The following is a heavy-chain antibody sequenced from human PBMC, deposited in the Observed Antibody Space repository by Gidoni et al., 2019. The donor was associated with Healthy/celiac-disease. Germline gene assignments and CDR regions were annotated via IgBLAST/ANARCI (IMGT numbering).Heavy chain of an antibody. D-gene: IGHD7-27*01. J-gene: IGHJ4*02. CDR1: GGSISSYY. Sequence: QVQLQESGPVLVKPPETLSLTCTVSGGSISSYYWSWIRQPPGKGLEWLGYIYYSGSTNYNPSHKSRVTISVDTAKSQFSLKLSSVTAADTAVYYCARATESVGDWGNFDYWGQGTLVTVSS. CDR3: ARATESVGDWGNFDY. CDR2: IYYSGST. V-gene: IGHV4-59*01.